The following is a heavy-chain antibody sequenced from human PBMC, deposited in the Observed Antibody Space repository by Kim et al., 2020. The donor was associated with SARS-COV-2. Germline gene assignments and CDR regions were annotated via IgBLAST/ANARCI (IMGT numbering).Heavy chain of an antibody. V-gene: IGHV1-69*04. CDR1: GGTFSSYA. Sequence: VKVSCKASGGTFSSYAISWVRQAPGQGLEWMGRIIPILGIANYAQKFQGRVTITADKSTSTAYMELSSLRSEDTAVYYCARPRGQSSGWFPFDYWGQGTLVTVSS. CDR3: ARPRGQSSGWFPFDY. J-gene: IGHJ4*02. CDR2: IIPILGIA. D-gene: IGHD6-19*01.